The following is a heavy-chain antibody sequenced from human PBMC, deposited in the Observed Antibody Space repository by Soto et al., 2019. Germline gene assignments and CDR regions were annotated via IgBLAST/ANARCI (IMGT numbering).Heavy chain of an antibody. CDR1: GYTFTGYY. CDR2: INPNSGGT. D-gene: IGHD3-3*01. CDR3: AREFGGSSNVLRFLEWLSPIAFDI. J-gene: IGHJ3*02. V-gene: IGHV1-2*02. Sequence: ASVKVSCKASGYTFTGYYMHWVRQAPGQGLEWMGWINPNSGGTNYAQKFQGRVTMTRDTSISTAYMELSRLRSDDTAVYYCAREFGGSSNVLRFLEWLSPIAFDISGQRTMVTVSS.